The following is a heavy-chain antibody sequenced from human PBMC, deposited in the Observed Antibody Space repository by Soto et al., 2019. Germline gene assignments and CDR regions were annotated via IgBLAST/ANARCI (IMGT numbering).Heavy chain of an antibody. CDR3: AKTLLRFLEWYPDV. V-gene: IGHV1-18*04. J-gene: IGHJ6*02. Sequence: GASVKVSCKASGGTFSSYGISWVQQAPGQGLEWMGWISAYNGNTNYAQKLQGRVTMTTDTSTSTAYMELRSLRSDDTAVYYCAKTLLRFLEWYPDVWGQGTTVTVSS. CDR1: GGTFSSYG. CDR2: ISAYNGNT. D-gene: IGHD3-3*01.